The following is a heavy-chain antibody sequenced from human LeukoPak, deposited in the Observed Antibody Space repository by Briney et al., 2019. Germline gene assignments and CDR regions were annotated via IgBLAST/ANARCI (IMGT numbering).Heavy chain of an antibody. CDR1: GFTFSNYD. D-gene: IGHD5-24*01. CDR3: TRGGLEAPCDV. V-gene: IGHV3-13*01. CDR2: IGTGGHT. Sequence: GGSLRLSCSASGFTFSNYDMHWVRQEKGKGLEWVSSIGTGGHTYYAPSVKGRFIISRENDKNSLYLQMNSLGAGDTAIYYCTRGGLEAPCDVWGQGTMVAVSS. J-gene: IGHJ3*01.